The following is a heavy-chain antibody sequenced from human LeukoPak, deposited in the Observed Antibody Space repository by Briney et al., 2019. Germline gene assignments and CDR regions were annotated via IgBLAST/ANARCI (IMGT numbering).Heavy chain of an antibody. CDR3: ARRGGSGWHYFDY. Sequence: SETLSLTFAVYGGSFSGYYWSWIRQPPGKGLEWIGEINHSGSTNYNPSLKSRVTISVDTSKNQFSLKLSSVTAADTAVYYCARRGGSGWHYFDYWGQGTLVTVSS. CDR1: GGSFSGYY. CDR2: INHSGST. J-gene: IGHJ4*02. V-gene: IGHV4-34*01. D-gene: IGHD6-19*01.